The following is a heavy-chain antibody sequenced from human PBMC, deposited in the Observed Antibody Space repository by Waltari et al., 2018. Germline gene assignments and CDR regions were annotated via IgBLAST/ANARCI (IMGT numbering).Heavy chain of an antibody. CDR1: GFSLTTPGVG. CDR3: AHRLGVSLTSNWNHGYFDY. CDR2: IYWDDDK. V-gene: IGHV2-5*02. Sequence: QITLKESGPTLVNPTQTLTLTCTFSGFSLTTPGVGVGWIRQPQGKSLECLALIYWDDDKRYNPSLKSRLTITKDTSKNQVVLTMTNLDPVDTATYFCAHRLGVSLTSNWNHGYFDYWGQGALVTVSS. D-gene: IGHD1-20*01. J-gene: IGHJ4*02.